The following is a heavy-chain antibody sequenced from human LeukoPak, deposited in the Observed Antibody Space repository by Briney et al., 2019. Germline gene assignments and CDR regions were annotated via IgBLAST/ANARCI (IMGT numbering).Heavy chain of an antibody. J-gene: IGHJ4*02. CDR1: GFTVSSNY. Sequence: GGSLRLSCAASGFTVSSNYMSWVRQAPGKGLEWVSTISGSGIVTYYADSVKGRFTISRDNSKNTLYLQMNSLRAEDTAVYYCAKAAVVGYSSGWYEDYWGQGTLVTVSS. CDR3: AKAAVVGYSSGWYEDY. CDR2: ISGSGIVT. V-gene: IGHV3-23*01. D-gene: IGHD6-19*01.